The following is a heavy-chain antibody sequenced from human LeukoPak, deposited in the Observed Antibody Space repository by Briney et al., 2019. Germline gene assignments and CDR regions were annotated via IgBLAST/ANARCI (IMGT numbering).Heavy chain of an antibody. D-gene: IGHD3-9*01. V-gene: IGHV3-7*03. J-gene: IGHJ4*02. CDR2: IKEDGSEK. CDR1: GFTFSTSW. CDR3: AKAELRYFDWLTLLFDY. Sequence: GGSLRLSCAASGFTFSTSWMIWVRQAPGKGLEWVASIKEDGSEKYHVDSVKGRFTISRDNAQSSLYLQMNSLRAEDTAVYYCAKAELRYFDWLTLLFDYWGQGTLVTVSS.